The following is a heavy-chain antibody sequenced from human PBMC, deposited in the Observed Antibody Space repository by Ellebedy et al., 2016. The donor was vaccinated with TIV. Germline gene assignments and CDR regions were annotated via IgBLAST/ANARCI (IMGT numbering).Heavy chain of an antibody. CDR1: GFSFNTYS. Sequence: GESLKISCAASGFSFNTYSMNWVRQAPGKGLEWVASMRQDGREEYFVDSVKGRFTISRDNTKNSLYLQMNSLRAEDTAVYFCARENGYYFDYWGQGTLVIVSS. CDR3: ARENGYYFDY. J-gene: IGHJ4*02. D-gene: IGHD6-25*01. V-gene: IGHV3-7*01. CDR2: MRQDGREE.